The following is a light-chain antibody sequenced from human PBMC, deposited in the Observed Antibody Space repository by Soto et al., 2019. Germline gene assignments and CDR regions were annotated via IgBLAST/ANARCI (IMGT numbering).Light chain of an antibody. CDR3: SSYTSSSTVV. CDR2: DVI. Sequence: QSALTQPASVSGSLGQSITSSCTGTSSDVGGYNYVSWYQQHPGQAPKLMIFDVINRPSGISDRFSGSKSDNTASLTISGLQAEDEAEYYCSSYTSSSTVVFGGGTKLTVL. V-gene: IGLV2-14*03. CDR1: SSDVGGYNY. J-gene: IGLJ2*01.